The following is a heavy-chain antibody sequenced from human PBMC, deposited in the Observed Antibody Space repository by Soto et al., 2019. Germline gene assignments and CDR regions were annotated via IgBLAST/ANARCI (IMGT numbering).Heavy chain of an antibody. CDR1: GYSFTSYW. CDR3: AXRCGRSGGCSTTGYFDY. J-gene: IGHJ4*02. D-gene: IGHD2-15*01. Sequence: PGESLKTSCKGSGYSFTSYWIGWVRQMPGQGLEWMGIIYPGDSETTYSPSFQCQVTISADKSISTAYLQRSSLKASDSAIYYCAXRCGRSGGCSTTGYFDYWGQGTLVTVSS. V-gene: IGHV5-51*01. CDR2: IYPGDSET.